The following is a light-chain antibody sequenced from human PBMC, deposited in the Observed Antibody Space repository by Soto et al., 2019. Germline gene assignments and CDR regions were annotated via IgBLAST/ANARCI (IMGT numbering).Light chain of an antibody. CDR2: GAS. CDR1: QSVGRN. J-gene: IGKJ4*01. Sequence: EIVMTQSPATLSVSPGERATLSCRASQSVGRNLAWYPQKPGQAPRLLIYGASTRATGIPARFSGSGSWTEFTLTISTLQSEDFAIYSCQQYNHWPPLTFGGGTKVEIK. V-gene: IGKV3-15*01. CDR3: QQYNHWPPLT.